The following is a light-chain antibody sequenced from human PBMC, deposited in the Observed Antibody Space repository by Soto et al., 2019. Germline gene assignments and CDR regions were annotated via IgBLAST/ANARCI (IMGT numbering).Light chain of an antibody. J-gene: IGLJ3*02. CDR3: SSYTTSNTLV. CDR2: EVG. V-gene: IGLV2-18*02. CDR1: SSDIGSYNR. Sequence: SALTQPPSVSGSPGQSVTISCSGTSSDIGSYNRVSWYQQPPGTAPKLIIYEVGNRPSGVPDRFSGSKSGNAASLTISGLQAEDEADYYCSSYTTSNTLVFGGGTKLTVL.